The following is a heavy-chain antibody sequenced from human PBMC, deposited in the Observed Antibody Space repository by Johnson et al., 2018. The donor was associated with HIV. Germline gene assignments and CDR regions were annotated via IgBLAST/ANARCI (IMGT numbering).Heavy chain of an antibody. D-gene: IGHD2-8*01. J-gene: IGHJ3*02. CDR2: IRYDGSNK. CDR3: LIRDAFDI. CDR1: GFTFSSYG. V-gene: IGHV3-30*02. Sequence: QVQLVESGGGVVQPGGSLRLSCAASGFTFSSYGMHWVRQAPGKGLEWVAFIRYDGSNKYYADSVKGRFTISRDNSKNTVYLQMNSLRAEDTAVYYCLIRDAFDIWGQGTMVTVSS.